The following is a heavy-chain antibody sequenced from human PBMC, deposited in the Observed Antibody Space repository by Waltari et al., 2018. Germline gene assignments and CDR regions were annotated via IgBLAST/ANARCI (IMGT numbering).Heavy chain of an antibody. V-gene: IGHV1-69*08. CDR1: GGTFSSYA. Sequence: QVQLVQSGAEVKKPGSSVKVSCKASGGTFSSYAISWVRQAPGQGLEWMGSIIPIFGTANYAQKFQGRVTITADKSTSTAYMELSSLRSEDTAVYYCARDQAIEEEMATTPHAFDIWGQGTMVTVSS. CDR3: ARDQAIEEEMATTPHAFDI. D-gene: IGHD1-1*01. J-gene: IGHJ3*02. CDR2: IIPIFGTA.